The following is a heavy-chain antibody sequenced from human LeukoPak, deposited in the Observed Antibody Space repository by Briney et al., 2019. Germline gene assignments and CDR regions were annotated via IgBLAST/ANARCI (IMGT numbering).Heavy chain of an antibody. CDR1: GYSFTSHW. CDR2: IYPGDSET. V-gene: IGHV5-51*01. CDR3: ARPIRQNDAFDI. Sequence: GESLKISCKGSGYSFTSHWIGWVRQMPGKGLEWMGIIYPGDSETRYSPSFQGQVTTSADKSVTTAYLQWSSLKASDTAMYYCARPIRQNDAFDIWGQGTMVTVSS. J-gene: IGHJ3*02. D-gene: IGHD4-17*01.